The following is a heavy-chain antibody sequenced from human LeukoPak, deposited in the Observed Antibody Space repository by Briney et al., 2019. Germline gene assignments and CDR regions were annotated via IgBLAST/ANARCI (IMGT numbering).Heavy chain of an antibody. CDR3: ARGYSYGTNYYYYGMDV. D-gene: IGHD5-18*01. CDR2: IIPILGIA. V-gene: IGHV1-69*04. CDR1: GGTFSSYA. J-gene: IGHJ6*02. Sequence: SVKVSCKASGGTFSSYAISWVRQAPGQGLEWIGRIIPILGIANYAQKFQGRVTITADKSTSTAYMELSSLRSEDTAVYYCARGYSYGTNYYYYGMDVWGQGTTVTVSS.